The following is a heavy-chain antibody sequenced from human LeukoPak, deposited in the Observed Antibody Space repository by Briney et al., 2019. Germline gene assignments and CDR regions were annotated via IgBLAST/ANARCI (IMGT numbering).Heavy chain of an antibody. CDR1: GCTFSSYG. V-gene: IGHV3-30*03. CDR2: ISYDGSNK. D-gene: IGHD5-24*01. Sequence: GGSLRLSCAASGCTFSSYGMHWGRQAPGKGLEWVAVISYDGSNKYYADSVKRRFTISRDNSKNTLYLQMNSLRAEDTAVYYCASSTITATLDYWGQGTLVTVSS. J-gene: IGHJ4*02. CDR3: ASSTITATLDY.